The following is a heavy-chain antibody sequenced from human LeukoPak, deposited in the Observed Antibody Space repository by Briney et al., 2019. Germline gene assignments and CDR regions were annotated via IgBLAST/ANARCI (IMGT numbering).Heavy chain of an antibody. CDR2: INWNGGST. Sequence: GGSLRLSCAASGFTFDDYGMSWVRQAPGKGLEWVSGINWNGGSTGYADSVKGRFTISRDNAKNSLYLQMNSLRAEDTALYYCAKGAHYSGSGNYRRGHYFDYWGQGTLVTVSS. J-gene: IGHJ4*02. CDR1: GFTFDDYG. V-gene: IGHV3-20*04. D-gene: IGHD3-10*01. CDR3: AKGAHYSGSGNYRRGHYFDY.